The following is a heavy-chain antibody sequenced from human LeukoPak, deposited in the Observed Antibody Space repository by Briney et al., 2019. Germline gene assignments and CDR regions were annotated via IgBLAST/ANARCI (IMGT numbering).Heavy chain of an antibody. V-gene: IGHV4-39*01. J-gene: IGHJ4*02. Sequence: PSETLSLTCNVSGGSISSSSYYWGWLRQPPGKGLEWFGSIYYSGSTYYNPSLKSQVTISVDTSKNQFSLNLSSVTAADTAVYYCARLGRRGYYFDYWGQGTLVTVSS. CDR1: GGSISSSSYY. CDR2: IYYSGST. D-gene: IGHD3-10*01. CDR3: ARLGRRGYYFDY.